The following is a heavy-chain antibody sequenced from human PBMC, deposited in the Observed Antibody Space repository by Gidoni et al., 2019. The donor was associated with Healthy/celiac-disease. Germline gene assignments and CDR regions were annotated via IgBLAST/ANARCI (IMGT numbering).Heavy chain of an antibody. D-gene: IGHD2-2*02. CDR2: IYTSGST. CDR3: ARDQGYCSSTSCYTHYYYGMDV. CDR1: GGSISSYY. J-gene: IGHJ6*02. Sequence: QVQLQESGPGLVKPSETLSLTSTVSGGSISSYYWRLLRQPAGKGLEWIGRIYTSGSTNYNPSLKSRVTMSVDTSKNQFSLKLSSVTAADTAVYYCARDQGYCSSTSCYTHYYYGMDVWGQGTTVTVSS. V-gene: IGHV4-4*07.